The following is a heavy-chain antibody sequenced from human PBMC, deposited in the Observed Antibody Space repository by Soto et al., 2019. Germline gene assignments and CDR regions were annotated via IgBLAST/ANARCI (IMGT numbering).Heavy chain of an antibody. Sequence: QVQLQASGPGLVKPSETLSLTCTVSGGSFSNYSWSWVRPPPGQGLVWIGSVYYSASTNYNPSLKSRLSISTDTTSNRSSLKLRSVPVGHTAVYYCARLWSSGCYGTDVWGQATTVTVSS. CDR3: ARLWSSGCYGTDV. D-gene: IGHD6-19*01. V-gene: IGHV4-59*08. J-gene: IGHJ6*02. CDR2: VYYSAST. CDR1: GGSFSNYS.